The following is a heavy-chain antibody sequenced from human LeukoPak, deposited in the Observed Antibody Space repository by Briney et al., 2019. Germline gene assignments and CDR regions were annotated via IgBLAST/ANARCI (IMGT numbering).Heavy chain of an antibody. J-gene: IGHJ6*03. CDR2: ISGSGGST. Sequence: GGSLRLSCAASGFTFSSYGMSWVRQAPGKGLDWVSAISGSGGSTYYADSVKGRFTISRDNSKNTLYLQMNSLRAEDTAVYYCAKESVYYYGSGSYQGWSYYYMDVWGKGTTVTISS. V-gene: IGHV3-23*01. CDR1: GFTFSSYG. CDR3: AKESVYYYGSGSYQGWSYYYMDV. D-gene: IGHD3-10*01.